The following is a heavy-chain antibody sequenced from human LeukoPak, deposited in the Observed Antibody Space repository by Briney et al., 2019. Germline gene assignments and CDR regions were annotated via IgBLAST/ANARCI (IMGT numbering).Heavy chain of an antibody. CDR3: ARGNRIAARPRAYYYYYLDV. J-gene: IGHJ6*03. V-gene: IGHV1-8*01. CDR1: GYTFTSYD. D-gene: IGHD6-6*01. Sequence: ASVKVSCKASGYTFTSYDINWVRQATGQGLEWMGWMNPNSGNTGYAQKFQGRVTMTRNTSISTAYMGLSSLRSEDTAVYYCARGNRIAARPRAYYYYYLDVWGKGTTVTVSS. CDR2: MNPNSGNT.